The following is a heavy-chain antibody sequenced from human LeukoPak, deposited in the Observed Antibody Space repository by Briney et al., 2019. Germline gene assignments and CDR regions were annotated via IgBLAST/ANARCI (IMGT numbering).Heavy chain of an antibody. D-gene: IGHD3-10*01. CDR2: INPNSGGT. V-gene: IGHV1-2*02. Sequence: SVKDSCKASGYTFTGYYMHWVRQAPGQGLEWMGWINPNSGGTNYAQKFQGRVTMTRDTSISTAYMELSRLRSDDTAVYYCAREGDYYGSGSSPRGDAFDIWGQGTMVTVSS. J-gene: IGHJ3*02. CDR3: AREGDYYGSGSSPRGDAFDI. CDR1: GYTFTGYY.